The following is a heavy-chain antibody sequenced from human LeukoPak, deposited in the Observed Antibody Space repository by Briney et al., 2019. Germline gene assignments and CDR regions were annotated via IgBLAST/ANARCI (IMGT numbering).Heavy chain of an antibody. Sequence: KAGGSLRLSCAASGFTFRNYSMNWVRQAPGKGLEWVSSISSSSSYIYYADSVKGRFTISRDNAKNSLYLQMNSLRAEDTAVYYCARDSGWYLGDAFDIWGQGTMVTVSS. V-gene: IGHV3-21*01. CDR3: ARDSGWYLGDAFDI. CDR2: ISSSSSYI. J-gene: IGHJ3*02. CDR1: GFTFRNYS. D-gene: IGHD6-19*01.